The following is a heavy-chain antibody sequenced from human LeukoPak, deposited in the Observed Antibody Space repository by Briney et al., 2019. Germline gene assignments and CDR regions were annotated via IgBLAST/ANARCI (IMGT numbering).Heavy chain of an antibody. J-gene: IGHJ3*02. V-gene: IGHV3-74*01. Sequence: GGSLRLSCAVSGFTFSGYAMSWVRQAPGKGLVWVSRINSDGSSTSYADAVKGRFTISRDNAKNTAYLQMNSLRAEDTAVYYCARVQGHPPNGLDIWGQGTMVTVSS. CDR2: INSDGSST. CDR3: ARVQGHPPNGLDI. D-gene: IGHD2-8*01. CDR1: GFTFSGYA.